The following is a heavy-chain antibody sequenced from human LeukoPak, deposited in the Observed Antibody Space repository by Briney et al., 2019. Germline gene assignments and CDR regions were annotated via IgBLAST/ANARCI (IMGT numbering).Heavy chain of an antibody. Sequence: GTLRLSCAASGITFSSYGMSWVRQAPGKGLEWIGEINHSGSTNYNPSLKSRVTISVDTSKNQFSLKLSSVTAADTAVYYCARGRLKYSSSSGAFDIWGQGTMVTVSS. V-gene: IGHV4-34*01. CDR2: INHSGST. CDR3: ARGRLKYSSSSGAFDI. CDR1: GITFSSYG. D-gene: IGHD6-6*01. J-gene: IGHJ3*02.